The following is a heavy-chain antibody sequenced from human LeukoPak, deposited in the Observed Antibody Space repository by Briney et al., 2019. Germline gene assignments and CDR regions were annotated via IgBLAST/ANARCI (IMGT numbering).Heavy chain of an antibody. D-gene: IGHD1-1*01. J-gene: IGHJ4*02. CDR2: ITGSGRTT. CDR3: AKEYNGPIDY. CDR1: GFTFSSYA. V-gene: IGHV3-23*01. Sequence: PGGSLRLSCAASGFTFSSYALSWVRQAPGKGLEWVSLITGSGRTTYYADSVKGRFTVSRDNSKNTLYLQMNSLIADDTAIYYCAKEYNGPIDYWGQGTLVTVSS.